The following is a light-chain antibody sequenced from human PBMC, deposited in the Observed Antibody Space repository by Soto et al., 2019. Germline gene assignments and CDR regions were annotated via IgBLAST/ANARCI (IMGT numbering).Light chain of an antibody. CDR3: QQYNNWPPIT. CDR2: GAS. Sequence: EVVMTQSPATLSVSPGERATLSCRASQRISSDLAWYQQKPGQAPRLLIYGASTRATGIPARFSDSGSGTEFTLTISSLQSEDFAVYYCQQYNNWPPITFGQGTRLEIK. CDR1: QRISSD. J-gene: IGKJ5*01. V-gene: IGKV3-15*01.